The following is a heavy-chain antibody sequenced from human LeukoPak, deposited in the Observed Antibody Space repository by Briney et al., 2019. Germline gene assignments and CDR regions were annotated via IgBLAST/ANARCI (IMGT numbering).Heavy chain of an antibody. CDR2: IDPSDSYT. D-gene: IGHD6-19*01. CDR1: GYSFTSYW. CDR3: ARHGLASSGWFYFDY. V-gene: IGHV5-10-1*01. J-gene: IGHJ4*02. Sequence: GESLRISCKGSGYSFTSYWISWVRQMPGKGLEWMGRIDPSDSYTNYSPSFQGHVTISADKSISTAYLHWSSLKASDTAMYYCARHGLASSGWFYFDYWGQGTLVTVSS.